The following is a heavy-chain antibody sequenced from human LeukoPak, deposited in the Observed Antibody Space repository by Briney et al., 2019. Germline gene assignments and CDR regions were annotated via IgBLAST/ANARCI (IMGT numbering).Heavy chain of an antibody. CDR3: ARDGQQPTRYYFDY. CDR2: ISSSSSTI. J-gene: IGHJ4*02. Sequence: PGGSLRLSCAASGFTFSSYSMNWVRQAPGKGLEWVSYISSSSSTIYCADSVKGRFTISRDNAKNSLYLQMNSLRAEDTAVYYCARDGQQPTRYYFDYWGQGTLVTVSS. D-gene: IGHD6-13*01. CDR1: GFTFSSYS. V-gene: IGHV3-48*01.